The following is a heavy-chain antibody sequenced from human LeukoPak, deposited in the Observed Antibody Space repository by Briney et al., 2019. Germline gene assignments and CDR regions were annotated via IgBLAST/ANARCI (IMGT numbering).Heavy chain of an antibody. CDR2: FDPEDGET. CDR1: GYTLTELS. D-gene: IGHD3-22*01. J-gene: IGHJ5*02. V-gene: IGHV1-24*01. Sequence: ASVKVSCKVSGYTLTELSMHWVRQAPGKGLEWMGGFDPEDGETIYAQKFQGRVTMTGDTSTDTAYMELSSLRSEDTAAYYCALYYYDSSGYSNNWFDPWGQGTLVTVSS. CDR3: ALYYYDSSGYSNNWFDP.